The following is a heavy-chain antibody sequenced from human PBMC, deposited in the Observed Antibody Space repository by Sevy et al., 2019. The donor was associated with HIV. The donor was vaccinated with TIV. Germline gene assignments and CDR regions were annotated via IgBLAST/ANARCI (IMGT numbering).Heavy chain of an antibody. V-gene: IGHV4-59*08. J-gene: IGHJ4*02. CDR2: IYYNGHI. CDR3: AGENAWGRGYS. Sequence: SETLSLTCTVSGGSITSLYWNWIRQPPGKGLEWIANIYYNGHINYNPSLKSRVTLSLDTSKNPFSLRLSSVTAADTAMYYCAGENAWGRGYSWGQGPLVTVSS. D-gene: IGHD1-26*01. CDR1: GGSITSLY.